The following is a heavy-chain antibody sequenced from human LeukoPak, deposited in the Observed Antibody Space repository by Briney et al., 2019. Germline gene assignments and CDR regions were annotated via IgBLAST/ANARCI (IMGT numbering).Heavy chain of an antibody. CDR1: GFIFSSYG. CDR2: ISSEGRKK. V-gene: IGHV3-30*03. J-gene: IGHJ4*02. D-gene: IGHD7-27*01. CDR3: ARDFNWAIDY. Sequence: WGSLRLSCAASGFIFSSYGMHWVRQAPGKGLEWVALISSEGRKKLYADSVKGRLTISRDTSKNTLYLEMSSLRPEDTAVYYCARDFNWAIDYWGQGTLVTVSS.